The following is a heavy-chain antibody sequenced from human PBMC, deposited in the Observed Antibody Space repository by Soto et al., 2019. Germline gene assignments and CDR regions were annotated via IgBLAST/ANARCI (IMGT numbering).Heavy chain of an antibody. J-gene: IGHJ4*02. CDR3: ARVPVPVFTFGGVIVISPHFDY. CDR1: GGSISSGDYY. Sequence: QVQLQESGPGLVKPSQTLSLTCTVSGGSISSGDYYWSWIRQPPGKGLEWIGYIYYSGSTYYNPSLKSRVTISVDTSKNQFSLKLSSVTAADTAVYYCARVPVPVFTFGGVIVISPHFDYWGQGTLVTVSS. V-gene: IGHV4-30-4*01. CDR2: IYYSGST. D-gene: IGHD3-16*02.